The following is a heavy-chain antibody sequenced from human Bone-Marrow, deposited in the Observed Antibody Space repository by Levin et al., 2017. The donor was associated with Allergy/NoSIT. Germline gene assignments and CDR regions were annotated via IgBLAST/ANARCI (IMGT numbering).Heavy chain of an antibody. V-gene: IGHV2-5*02. D-gene: IGHD6-19*01. CDR3: AHRDIAVALRDAFDI. CDR2: IYWDDDK. J-gene: IGHJ3*02. Sequence: SGPTLVKPTQTLTLTCTFSGFSLSTSGVGVGWIRQPPGKALEWLALIYWDDDKRYSPSLKSRLTITKDTSKNQVVLTMTNMDPVDTATYYCAHRDIAVALRDAFDIWGQGTMVTVSS. CDR1: GFSLSTSGVG.